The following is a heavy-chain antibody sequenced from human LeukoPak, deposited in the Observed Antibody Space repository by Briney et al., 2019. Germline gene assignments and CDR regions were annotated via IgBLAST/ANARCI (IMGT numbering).Heavy chain of an antibody. J-gene: IGHJ4*02. D-gene: IGHD3-22*01. CDR3: ARVGTYYYGSSGYLVPYYFDY. CDR2: IYYSGST. CDR1: GGSISSYY. V-gene: IGHV4-59*01. Sequence: SETLSLTRTVTGGSISSYYWSWIRQPPGKGLEWIGYIYYSGSTNYNPSLKSRVTISVDASKNQFSLKLSSVTAADTAVYYCARVGTYYYGSSGYLVPYYFDYWGQGTLVTVSS.